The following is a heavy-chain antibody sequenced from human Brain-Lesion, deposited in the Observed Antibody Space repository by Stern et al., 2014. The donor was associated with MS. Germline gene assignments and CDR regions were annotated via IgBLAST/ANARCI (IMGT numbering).Heavy chain of an antibody. V-gene: IGHV4-61*02. CDR3: ARGRVVPGFQYYATDV. CDR1: GGSISSGGYY. J-gene: IGHJ6*02. CDR2: IFNSGST. D-gene: IGHD2-2*01. Sequence: QVQLQESGPGLVKPSQTLSLSCTVSGGSISSGGYYWSWIRQPAGKGLEWIGRIFNSGSTSYNPSLKSRVTISIDTPKNQFSLRLTSMTAADTAVYYCARGRVVPGFQYYATDVWGQGTTVIVSS.